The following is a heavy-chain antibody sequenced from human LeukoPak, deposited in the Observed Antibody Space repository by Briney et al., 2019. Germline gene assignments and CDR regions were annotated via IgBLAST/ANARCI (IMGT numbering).Heavy chain of an antibody. V-gene: IGHV4-31*03. D-gene: IGHD6-6*01. CDR1: GGSISSGGYY. CDR2: IYYSVST. J-gene: IGHJ4*02. CDR3: ARDLEAGAARD. Sequence: SQTLSLTCTVSGGSISSGGYYWSWIRQPPGKGLEWIGYIYYSVSTYYNPSLKSRVTISVDTSKTQFYLKLSSVTAADTAVYYCARDLEAGAARDWGQGTLVTVSS.